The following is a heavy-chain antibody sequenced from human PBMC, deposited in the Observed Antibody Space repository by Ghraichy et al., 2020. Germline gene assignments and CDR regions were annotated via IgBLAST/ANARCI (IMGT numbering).Heavy chain of an antibody. CDR1: GFTFSSYS. Sequence: GGSLRLSCAASGFTFSSYSMNWVRQAPGKGLEWVSYISSSSSTIYYADSVKGRFTISRDNAKNSLYLQMNSLRDEDTAVYYCARAGPPDYDILTGPFDYWGQGTLVTVSS. J-gene: IGHJ4*02. V-gene: IGHV3-48*02. CDR2: ISSSSSTI. D-gene: IGHD3-9*01. CDR3: ARAGPPDYDILTGPFDY.